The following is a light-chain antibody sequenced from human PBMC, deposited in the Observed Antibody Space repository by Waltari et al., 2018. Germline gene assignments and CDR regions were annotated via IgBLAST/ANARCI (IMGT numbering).Light chain of an antibody. J-gene: IGLJ2*01. Sequence: QSALTQPASVSGSPGQSITISFPETSSDFGSNNLFSWYQQHPGQAPKVVIYEGSERPSGISNRFSGSKSGITASLTISGLQPEDEADYYCCSYAGSGTFVVFGGGTKLTVL. CDR1: SSDFGSNNL. V-gene: IGLV2-23*03. CDR3: CSYAGSGTFVV. CDR2: EGS.